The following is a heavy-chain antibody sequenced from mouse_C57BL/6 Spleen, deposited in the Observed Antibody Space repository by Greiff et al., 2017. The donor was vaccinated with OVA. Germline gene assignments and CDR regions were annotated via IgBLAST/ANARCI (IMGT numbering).Heavy chain of an antibody. Sequence: EVHLVESGPGLVKPSQSLSLTCSVTGYSITSGYYWNWIRQFPGNKLEWMGYISYDGSNNYNPSLKNRISITRDTSKNQFFLKLNSVKTEDTATDYCARRGRGGYFDVWGTGTTVTVSS. CDR3: ARRGRGGYFDV. CDR1: GYSITSGYY. CDR2: ISYDGSN. J-gene: IGHJ1*03. V-gene: IGHV3-6*01.